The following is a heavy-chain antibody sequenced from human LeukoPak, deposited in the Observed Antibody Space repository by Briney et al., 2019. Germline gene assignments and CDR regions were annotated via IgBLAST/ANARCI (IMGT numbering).Heavy chain of an antibody. CDR3: ARVTYGSGTYGAFDY. J-gene: IGHJ4*02. V-gene: IGHV3-23*01. CDR1: GFTFSTYA. Sequence: PGGSLRLSCAASGFTFSTYAMTWVRQAPGQGLEWVSSISGSGSGTYYADSVKGRFTISRDNSKNTLYLQMNSLRAEDTAVYYCARVTYGSGTYGAFDYWGQGTLVTVSS. D-gene: IGHD3-10*01. CDR2: ISGSGSGT.